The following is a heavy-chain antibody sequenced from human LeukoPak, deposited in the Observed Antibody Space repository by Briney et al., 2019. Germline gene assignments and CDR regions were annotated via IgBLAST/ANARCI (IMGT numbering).Heavy chain of an antibody. J-gene: IGHJ4*02. D-gene: IGHD1-26*01. CDR1: GASINGSGYY. CDR2: IYYTGNT. V-gene: IGHV4-39*01. Sequence: PSETLSLTCAVSGASINGSGYYLGWIRQSPGKGLEWIGNIYYTGNTYYNASLQSRVTISIDTSENQFSLRLNSVTAADTAMYYCVKSGGYGLIDYWGPGTLVTVSS. CDR3: VKSGGYGLIDY.